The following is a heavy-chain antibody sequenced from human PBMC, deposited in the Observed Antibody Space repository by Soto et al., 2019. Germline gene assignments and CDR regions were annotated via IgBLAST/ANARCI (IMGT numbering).Heavy chain of an antibody. Sequence: EVQLVESGGGLVQPGGSLRLSCAASGFTFSSYWMSWVRQAPGKGLEWVANIKQDGSEKYYVDSVKGRFTISRDNAKNSLYLQMNSLRAEDTAVYYCAREPAGRPYYSYGMDVWGQGTTVTVSS. CDR2: IKQDGSEK. V-gene: IGHV3-7*01. D-gene: IGHD2-2*01. CDR1: GFTFSSYW. J-gene: IGHJ6*02. CDR3: AREPAGRPYYSYGMDV.